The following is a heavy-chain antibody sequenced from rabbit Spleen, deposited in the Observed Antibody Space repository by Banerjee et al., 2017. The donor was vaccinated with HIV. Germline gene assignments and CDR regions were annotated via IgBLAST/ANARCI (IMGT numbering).Heavy chain of an antibody. Sequence: QSLEESGGDLVKPGASLTLTCTASGFDFSRNYYMCWVRQAPGRGLEWIACIYTGSSGSTYYASWAKGRFTISKTSSTTVTLQMTSLTAADTATYFCARGYYVYGDAGYSYASLWGPGTLVTVS. CDR1: GFDFSRNYY. V-gene: IGHV1S40*01. J-gene: IGHJ4*01. D-gene: IGHD6-1*01. CDR2: IYTGSSGST. CDR3: ARGYYVYGDAGYSYASL.